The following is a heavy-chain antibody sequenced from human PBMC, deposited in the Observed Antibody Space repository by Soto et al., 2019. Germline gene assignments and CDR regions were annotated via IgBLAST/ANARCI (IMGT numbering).Heavy chain of an antibody. V-gene: IGHV5-51*01. CDR3: ARSREDSSWPVFDY. D-gene: IGHD6-13*01. CDR1: GYSFTNYW. Sequence: GESLKISGKRSGYSFTNYWIGWVRQMPGKGLEWMGIIYPGDSDTRYSPSFQGQVTISADKSISTSYLQWSSLKASDTAMYYCARSREDSSWPVFDYWGQGTLVTVSS. CDR2: IYPGDSDT. J-gene: IGHJ4*02.